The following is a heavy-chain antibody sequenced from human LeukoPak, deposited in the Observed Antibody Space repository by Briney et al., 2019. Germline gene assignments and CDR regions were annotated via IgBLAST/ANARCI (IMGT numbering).Heavy chain of an antibody. D-gene: IGHD5-12*01. CDR3: ARDHVDIVATAHDAFDI. J-gene: IGHJ3*02. CDR1: GYTFTSYA. CDR2: INTNTGNP. Sequence: GASVKVSCKASGYTFTSYAMNWVRQAPGQGLEWMGWINTNTGNPTYAQGSTGRFVFSLDTSVSTAYLQISSLKAEDTAVYYCARDHVDIVATAHDAFDIWGQGTMVTVSS. V-gene: IGHV7-4-1*02.